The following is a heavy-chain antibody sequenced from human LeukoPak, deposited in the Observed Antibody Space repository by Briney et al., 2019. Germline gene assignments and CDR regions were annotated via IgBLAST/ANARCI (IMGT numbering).Heavy chain of an antibody. J-gene: IGHJ4*02. CDR1: GDSVSSNSAA. Sequence: SQTLSLTCAISGDSVSSNSAAWNWFRQSPSRGLEWLGRTFYTSKWFNDYAVSVKGRITINPDTSKNQFSLQLNSVTPEDTAVYYCARRRYYDYSGYFDYWGQGTLVTVSS. CDR3: ARRRYYDYSGYFDY. D-gene: IGHD3-16*01. CDR2: TFYTSKWFN. V-gene: IGHV6-1*01.